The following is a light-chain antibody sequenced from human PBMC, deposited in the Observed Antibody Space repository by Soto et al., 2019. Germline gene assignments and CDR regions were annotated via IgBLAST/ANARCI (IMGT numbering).Light chain of an antibody. CDR1: QSISSW. CDR3: QQYYSYPRT. J-gene: IGKJ1*01. CDR2: KAS. V-gene: IGKV1-5*03. Sequence: DIQMTQPPSTLSASVGDRVTITCRASQSISSWLAWYQQKPGKAPKLLIYKASSLESGVPSRFSGSGSGTDFTLTISCLQSEDFATYYCQQYYSYPRTFGQGTKVDIK.